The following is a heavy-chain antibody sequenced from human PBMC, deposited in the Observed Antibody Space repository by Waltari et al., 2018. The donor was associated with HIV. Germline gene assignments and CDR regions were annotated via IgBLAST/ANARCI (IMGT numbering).Heavy chain of an antibody. V-gene: IGHV3-23*01. CDR2: ISGRGGST. D-gene: IGHD6-19*01. J-gene: IGHJ5*02. CDR1: GLTFSNSA. Sequence: EVQLLESGGGLVQPGGSLRPSCAPSGLTFSNSAINWVRQAPGKGLEWVSAISGRGGSTHYADSVKGRFSISRDNSKNTLYLQMNSLRPEDTAIYYCAKGGRAVAGNWFDPWGQGTLVTVSS. CDR3: AKGGRAVAGNWFDP.